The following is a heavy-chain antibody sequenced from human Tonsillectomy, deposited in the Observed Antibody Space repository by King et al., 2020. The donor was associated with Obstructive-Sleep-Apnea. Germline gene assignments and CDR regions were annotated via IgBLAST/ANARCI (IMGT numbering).Heavy chain of an antibody. CDR3: AREPAFYFESSGYYVFDF. V-gene: IGHV6-1*01. CDR1: GDSVSSNSVA. CDR2: TYYRSKWYN. Sequence: VQLKQSGPGLVKPSQTLSLTCALSGDSVSSNSVAWNWIRQSPSRGLEWLGRTYYRSKWYNDYAVSVKSRITIDPDTSKNQFSLQLNSVTPEDTAVYYCAREPAFYFESSGYYVFDFWGQGTLVTVSS. J-gene: IGHJ4*02. D-gene: IGHD3-22*01.